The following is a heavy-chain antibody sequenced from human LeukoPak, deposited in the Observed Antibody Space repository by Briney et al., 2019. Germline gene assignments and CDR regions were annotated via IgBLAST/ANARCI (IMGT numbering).Heavy chain of an antibody. D-gene: IGHD2-2*01. V-gene: IGHV3-74*01. Sequence: QPGGSLRLSCAASGFTFSSYWMHWVRQAPGKGLVWVSRINSDGSSTIYADSVKGRFTISRDNAKNTLYLQMNSLRAEDTAVYYCARDPGYCSSTSCHSYYSYGMDVWGKGTTVTVSS. CDR2: INSDGSST. CDR3: ARDPGYCSSTSCHSYYSYGMDV. CDR1: GFTFSSYW. J-gene: IGHJ6*04.